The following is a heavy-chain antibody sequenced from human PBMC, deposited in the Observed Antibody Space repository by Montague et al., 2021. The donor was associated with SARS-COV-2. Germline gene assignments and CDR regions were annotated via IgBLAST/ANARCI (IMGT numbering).Heavy chain of an antibody. CDR2: IYHSGST. D-gene: IGHD4-11*01. CDR3: AVNSNYYYYYGMDV. J-gene: IGHJ6*02. V-gene: IGHV4-38-2*02. Sequence: SETLSLTCTVSGYSISSGYYWGWIRQPPGKGLEWIGSIYHSGSTYYNPSLKSRVTISVDTSKNQFSLKLSSVTAADTAVYYCAVNSNYYYYYGMDVWGQGTTVTVSS. CDR1: GYSISSGYY.